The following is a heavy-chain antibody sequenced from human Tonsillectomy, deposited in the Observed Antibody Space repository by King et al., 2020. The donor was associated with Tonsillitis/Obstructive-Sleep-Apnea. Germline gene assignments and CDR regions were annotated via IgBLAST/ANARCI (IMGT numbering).Heavy chain of an antibody. CDR1: GGSISSYY. D-gene: IGHD1-20*01. CDR2: IYYSGST. V-gene: IGHV4-59*01. Sequence: QLQESGPGLVKPSETLSLTCTVSGGSISSYYWSWIRQPPGKGLEWIGYIYYSGSTNYNPSLKSRVTISVDTSKKPFSLKLSSVTAADTAVYYCARGSNWNDVWGFDYWGQETLVTVSS. J-gene: IGHJ4*02. CDR3: ARGSNWNDVWGFDY.